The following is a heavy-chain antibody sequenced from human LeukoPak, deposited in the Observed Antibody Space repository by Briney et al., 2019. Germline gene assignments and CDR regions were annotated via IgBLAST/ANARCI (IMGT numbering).Heavy chain of an antibody. Sequence: GESLRISCKGSGYRFTSYWIGWVRQMSGKGLEWMGIIYPGDSDTRYSPSFQGQVTISADKSISTAYLQWSRLKASDTAMYYCARSYYYGSGSYVTSPDYWGQGTLVTVSS. V-gene: IGHV5-51*01. J-gene: IGHJ4*02. CDR3: ARSYYYGSGSYVTSPDY. CDR2: IYPGDSDT. CDR1: GYRFTSYW. D-gene: IGHD3-10*01.